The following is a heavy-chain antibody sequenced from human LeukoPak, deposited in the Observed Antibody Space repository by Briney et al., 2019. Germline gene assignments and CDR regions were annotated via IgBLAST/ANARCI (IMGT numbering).Heavy chain of an antibody. V-gene: IGHV3-21*01. J-gene: IGHJ5*02. CDR2: ISSSSSYI. Sequence: GGSLRLSCAASGFTFSSYSMNWVRQAPGKGLEWVSSISSSSSYIYYADSVKGRFTISRDNAKNSLYLQMNSLRAEDTAVYYCARGEEQLVRAGDWFDPWGQGTLVTVSS. D-gene: IGHD6-6*01. CDR1: GFTFSSYS. CDR3: ARGEEQLVRAGDWFDP.